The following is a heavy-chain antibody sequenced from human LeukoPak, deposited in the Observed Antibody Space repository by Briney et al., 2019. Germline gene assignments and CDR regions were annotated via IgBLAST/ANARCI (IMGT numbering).Heavy chain of an antibody. CDR2: IHSGGST. V-gene: IGHV3-66*02. CDR3: ASSSWSRSNWFDP. J-gene: IGHJ5*02. Sequence: GGSLRLSCVASGFTFSSYEMNWVRQAPGKGLEWVSVIHSGGSTFYADFVKGRFTISRDNSKNTLYLQMNSLRTDDTAVYYCASSSWSRSNWFDPWGQGTLVTVSS. CDR1: GFTFSSYE. D-gene: IGHD6-13*01.